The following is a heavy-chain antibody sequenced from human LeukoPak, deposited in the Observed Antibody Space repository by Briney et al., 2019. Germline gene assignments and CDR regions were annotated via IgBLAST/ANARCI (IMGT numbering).Heavy chain of an antibody. CDR3: SRSDGASDFDY. CDR1: GXSVSSNRAS. D-gene: IGHD5-24*01. Sequence: SQTLSLTCAISGXSVSSNRASWTWIRQSPSRGLEWLGRTYYRSKWYNDYAVSLKSRISINPDTSKSQFSLQLNSVTPEDTAVYYCSRSDGASDFDYWGQGTLVTVSS. CDR2: TYYRSKWYN. J-gene: IGHJ4*02. V-gene: IGHV6-1*01.